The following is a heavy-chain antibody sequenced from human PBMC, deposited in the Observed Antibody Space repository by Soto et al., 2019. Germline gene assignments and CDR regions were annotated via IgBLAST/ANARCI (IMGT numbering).Heavy chain of an antibody. CDR3: ARGPLNYDPFDY. CDR1: GFTISTNY. CDR2: IYSSGFT. D-gene: IGHD3-3*01. Sequence: EVQLVESGGGLIQPGGSLRLSCAASGFTISTNYMSWVRQAPGKGLEWVSVIYSSGFTDYADSVKGRFTISRDNSKNTLYLQMNSLRGEDTAVYYCARGPLNYDPFDYWGQGTLVTVSS. J-gene: IGHJ4*02. V-gene: IGHV3-53*01.